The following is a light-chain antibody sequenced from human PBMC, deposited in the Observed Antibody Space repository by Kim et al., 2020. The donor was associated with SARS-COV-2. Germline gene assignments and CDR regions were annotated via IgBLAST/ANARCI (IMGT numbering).Light chain of an antibody. CDR2: KAS. CDR3: QQYNSYQYS. V-gene: IGKV1-5*03. Sequence: SASVGDRVTITCRASQSISSWLAWYQQKPGKAPKLLIYKASSLESGVPSRFSGSGSGTEFTLTISSLQPDDFATYYCQQYNSYQYSFGQGTKLEIK. J-gene: IGKJ2*03. CDR1: QSISSW.